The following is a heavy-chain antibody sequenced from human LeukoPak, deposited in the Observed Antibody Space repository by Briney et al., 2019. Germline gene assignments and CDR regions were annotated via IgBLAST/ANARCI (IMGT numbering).Heavy chain of an antibody. Sequence: SETLSLTCTVSGVSMYYYFWSWIRQPPGKGLEWIGYIYYSGNTYYNPSLKSRVTMSVDTSKNHFSVKLNSVTAADTAVYYCARYYGPWGQGTLVTVSS. D-gene: IGHD3-16*01. V-gene: IGHV4-59*08. J-gene: IGHJ5*02. CDR3: ARYYGP. CDR2: IYYSGNT. CDR1: GVSMYYYF.